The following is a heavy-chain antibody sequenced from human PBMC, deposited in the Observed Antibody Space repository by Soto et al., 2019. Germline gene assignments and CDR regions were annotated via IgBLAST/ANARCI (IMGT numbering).Heavy chain of an antibody. CDR2: INPNSGGT. CDR1: GYTFTGYY. CDR3: ARGHYDILTGYSPFGY. J-gene: IGHJ4*02. V-gene: IGHV1-2*02. Sequence: ASVKVSCKASGYTFTGYYMHWVRQAPGQGLEWMGWINPNSGGTNYAQKFQGRVTMTRDTSISTAYMELSRLRSDDTAVYYCARGHYDILTGYSPFGYWGQGTLVTVSS. D-gene: IGHD3-9*01.